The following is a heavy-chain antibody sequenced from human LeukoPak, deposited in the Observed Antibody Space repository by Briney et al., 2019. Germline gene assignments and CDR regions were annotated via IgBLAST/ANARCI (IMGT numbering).Heavy chain of an antibody. D-gene: IGHD3-22*01. J-gene: IGHJ4*02. Sequence: PGGSLRLSCAASGFTFSSYAMSWVRQAPGKGLEWVSAISGSGGSTYYADSVKGRFTISRDNAKNTLYLQMNSLRAEDTAVYYCAKDLEDDSSGYPPEFDYWGQGTLVTVSS. V-gene: IGHV3-23*01. CDR2: ISGSGGST. CDR3: AKDLEDDSSGYPPEFDY. CDR1: GFTFSSYA.